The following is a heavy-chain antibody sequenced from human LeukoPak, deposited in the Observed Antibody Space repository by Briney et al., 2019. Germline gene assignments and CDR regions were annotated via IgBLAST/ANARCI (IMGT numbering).Heavy chain of an antibody. Sequence: ASVTVSYTAFGYTFTDYYMHWVRQAPGQGLEWMGWINPNSGGTNYAQKFQGRVTMTRDTSISTAYMELSRLRSDATAVYYCARAYDYVWGSYRPSAFDIWGQGTMVTVSS. J-gene: IGHJ3*02. CDR2: INPNSGGT. V-gene: IGHV1-2*02. CDR1: GYTFTDYY. CDR3: ARAYDYVWGSYRPSAFDI. D-gene: IGHD3-16*02.